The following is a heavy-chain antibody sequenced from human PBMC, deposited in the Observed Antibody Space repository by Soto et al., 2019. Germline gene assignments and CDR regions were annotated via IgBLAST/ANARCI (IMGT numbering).Heavy chain of an antibody. J-gene: IGHJ4*02. Sequence: SETLSLTCAVFGGSLSGYYWRWIRQTPGKGLEWIGEINHSGSTNYNPSLKSRVTISVDTSKNQFSLKLSSVTAADTAVYYCARGSVVATIVYYFDYWGQGTLVTVSS. D-gene: IGHD5-12*01. CDR2: INHSGST. CDR3: ARGSVVATIVYYFDY. CDR1: GGSLSGYY. V-gene: IGHV4-34*01.